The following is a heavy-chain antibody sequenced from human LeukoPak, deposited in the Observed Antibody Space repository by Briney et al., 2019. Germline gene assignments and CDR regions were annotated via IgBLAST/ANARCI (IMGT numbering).Heavy chain of an antibody. V-gene: IGHV4-4*07. D-gene: IGHD1-7*01. CDR3: ARESGQITGTTSAQKNWYYH. J-gene: IGHJ5*02. Sequence: SETLSLTCTVSGGSISSYYWSWIRQPAGKGLEWIGRIYTSGSTHYNPSLKSRVTISVDKSKNQFSLKLSSVTAADTAVYYCARESGQITGTTSAQKNWYYHWGQGTLVTVSS. CDR2: IYTSGST. CDR1: GGSISSYY.